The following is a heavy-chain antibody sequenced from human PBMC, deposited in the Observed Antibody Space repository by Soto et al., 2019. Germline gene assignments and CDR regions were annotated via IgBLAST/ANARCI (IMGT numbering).Heavy chain of an antibody. CDR3: ARVTYYDFWSGSWYYYYGMDV. V-gene: IGHV1-58*01. Sequence: TSVKVSCKASGFTFTNSAVQWVRQARGQRLEWIGWIVVGSGNTNYAQKFQERVTITRDMSTSTAYMELSSLRSEDTAVYYCARVTYYDFWSGSWYYYYGMDVWGQGTTVTVSS. D-gene: IGHD3-3*01. CDR2: IVVGSGNT. CDR1: GFTFTNSA. J-gene: IGHJ6*02.